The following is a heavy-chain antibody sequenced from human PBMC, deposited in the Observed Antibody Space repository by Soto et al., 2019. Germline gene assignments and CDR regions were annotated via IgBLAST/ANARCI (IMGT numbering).Heavy chain of an antibody. D-gene: IGHD5-18*01. CDR1: GGSFSGYY. CDR2: IYYSGST. V-gene: IGHV4-34*09. J-gene: IGHJ4*02. Sequence: SETLSLTCAVYGGSFSGYYWSWIRQPPGKGLEWIGYIYYSGSTYYNPSLKSRVTISVDTSKNQFSLKLSSVTAADTAVYYCARVPGYSYGLFDYWGQGTLVTVSS. CDR3: ARVPGYSYGLFDY.